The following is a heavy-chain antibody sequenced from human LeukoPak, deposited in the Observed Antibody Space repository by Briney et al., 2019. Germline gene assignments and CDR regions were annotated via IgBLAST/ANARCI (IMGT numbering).Heavy chain of an antibody. CDR1: GGSFSSYA. D-gene: IGHD3-10*01. CDR2: ISASGGTT. CDR3: ANVYYYGSGSYESRYLDY. V-gene: IGHV3-23*01. J-gene: IGHJ4*02. Sequence: GGALRLSCAASGGSFSSYAMSWVRQAPGKGVEGGSGISASGGTTYYADSVKGGFTISRDNSKNTLYLQMNSLRAEDTAVYYCANVYYYGSGSYESRYLDYWGQGTLVTVSS.